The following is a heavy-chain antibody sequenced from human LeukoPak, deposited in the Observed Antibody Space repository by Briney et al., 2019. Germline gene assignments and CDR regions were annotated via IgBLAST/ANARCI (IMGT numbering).Heavy chain of an antibody. D-gene: IGHD3-22*01. J-gene: IGHJ4*02. Sequence: ASVKVSCKASGYTFTSYGISWVRQAPGQGLEWMGWISAYNGNTNYVQKLQGRVTMTTDTSTSTAYMELRSLRSDDTAVYYCARPHWADSSGYSLDYWGQGTLVTVSS. CDR3: ARPHWADSSGYSLDY. CDR1: GYTFTSYG. V-gene: IGHV1-18*01. CDR2: ISAYNGNT.